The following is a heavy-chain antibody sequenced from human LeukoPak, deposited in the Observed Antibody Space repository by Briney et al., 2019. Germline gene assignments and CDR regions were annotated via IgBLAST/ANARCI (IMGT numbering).Heavy chain of an antibody. CDR1: GFTFSSYA. CDR3: AKDRGCYGSGSYTTNNWFDP. J-gene: IGHJ5*02. D-gene: IGHD3-10*01. Sequence: GGSLRLSCAASGFTFSSYAMSWVRQAPGKGLEWVSAISGSGGGTYYADSVKGRFTISRDNSKNTLYLQMNSLRAEDTAVYYCAKDRGCYGSGSYTTNNWFDPWGQGTLVTVSS. V-gene: IGHV3-23*01. CDR2: ISGSGGGT.